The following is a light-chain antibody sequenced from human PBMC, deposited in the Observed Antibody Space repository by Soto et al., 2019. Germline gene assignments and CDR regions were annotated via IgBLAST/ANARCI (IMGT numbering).Light chain of an antibody. V-gene: IGLV2-23*02. Sequence: QSALTQPASVSGSPGQSITISCTGTSGDVGTYNLVSWYQQHPGRAPKLIIFEVNKRPSGVSNRLSGSKSGNTAYLAISGLQADDEADYHCCSYAGRSNVVCGGGTKVTVL. CDR3: CSYAGRSNVV. CDR2: EVN. CDR1: SGDVGTYNL. J-gene: IGLJ2*01.